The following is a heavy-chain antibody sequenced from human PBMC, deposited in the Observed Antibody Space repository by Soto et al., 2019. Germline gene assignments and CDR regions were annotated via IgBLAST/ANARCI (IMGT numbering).Heavy chain of an antibody. Sequence: EVQLVASGGGLVKPGGSLRLSCAGSGFTFSSSTMTWVRQAPGKGLEWVSSISSSSSYIYQPDSLKGRFTISRDNAKNSVFLQMSSLRAEDTAVYYCARDLGEVYATWGQGTLVTVSS. CDR3: ARDLGEVYAT. V-gene: IGHV3-21*01. CDR1: GFTFSSST. CDR2: ISSSSSYI. D-gene: IGHD2-8*01. J-gene: IGHJ5*02.